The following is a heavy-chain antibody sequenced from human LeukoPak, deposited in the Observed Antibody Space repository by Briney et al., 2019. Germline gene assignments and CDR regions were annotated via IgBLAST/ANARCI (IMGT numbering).Heavy chain of an antibody. D-gene: IGHD6-19*01. CDR3: ARGAGVIAVAGPAY. CDR1: GFTFKTHA. Sequence: GGSLRLSCAASGFTFKTHAFHWVRQAPGKGLEWVAVISYDGSNTYCADSVKGRFTISRDNSKRTLYLQMSSLRAEDTAVYYCARGAGVIAVAGPAYWGQGTLVTVSS. J-gene: IGHJ4*02. CDR2: ISYDGSNT. V-gene: IGHV3-30*04.